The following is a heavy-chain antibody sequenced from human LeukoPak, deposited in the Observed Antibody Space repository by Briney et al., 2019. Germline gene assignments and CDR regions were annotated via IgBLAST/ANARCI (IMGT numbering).Heavy chain of an antibody. J-gene: IGHJ4*02. D-gene: IGHD6-13*01. CDR1: GFTFSSYS. CDR2: ISSSSSYI. CDR3: AREVAAAEDDY. Sequence: PGGPLRLSCAASGFTFSSYSMNWVHQAPGKGLEWVSSISSSSSYIYYADSVKGRFTISRDNAKNSLYLQMNSLRAEDTAVYYCAREVAAAEDDYWGQGTLVTVSS. V-gene: IGHV3-21*01.